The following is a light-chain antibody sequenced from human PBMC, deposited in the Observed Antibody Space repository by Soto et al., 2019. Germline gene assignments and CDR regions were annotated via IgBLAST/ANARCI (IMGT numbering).Light chain of an antibody. Sequence: SYELTQPPSVSVSPGQTTSITCSGEKLGIEYASWYQQRPGQSPILVIYQDNKRPSGIPERFSGSSSGNTATLTISGTQAMDEADYYCQAWDSDTAVFGGGTKLTVL. CDR3: QAWDSDTAV. CDR2: QDN. CDR1: KLGIEY. V-gene: IGLV3-1*01. J-gene: IGLJ3*02.